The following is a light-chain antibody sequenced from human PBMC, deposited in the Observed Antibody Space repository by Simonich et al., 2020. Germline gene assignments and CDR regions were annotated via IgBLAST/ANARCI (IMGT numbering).Light chain of an antibody. CDR1: SSDVGGYNY. Sequence: QSALTQPASVSGSPGQSITISCTGTSSDVGGYNYVSWYQQHPGKAPKLMIYDVRNRPSGVSNRFSGSKSGNTASLTISGLQAKDEADYYCSSYTSSSTVVFGGGTKLTVL. V-gene: IGLV2-14*03. J-gene: IGLJ2*01. CDR3: SSYTSSSTVV. CDR2: DVR.